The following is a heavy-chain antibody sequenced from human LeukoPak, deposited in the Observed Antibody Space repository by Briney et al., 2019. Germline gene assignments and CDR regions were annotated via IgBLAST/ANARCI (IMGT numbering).Heavy chain of an antibody. D-gene: IGHD5-18*01. CDR2: ISGSGGST. CDR3: AKSLYSYGAFFDY. V-gene: IGHV3-23*01. J-gene: IGHJ4*02. Sequence: GGSLRLSCAASGFTFSSYAMSWVRQAPGKGLEWVSAISGSGGSTYYADSVKGRFTISRDNSKNTLYMQMDSLRAEDTAVYYCAKSLYSYGAFFDYWGRGTLVTVSS. CDR1: GFTFSSYA.